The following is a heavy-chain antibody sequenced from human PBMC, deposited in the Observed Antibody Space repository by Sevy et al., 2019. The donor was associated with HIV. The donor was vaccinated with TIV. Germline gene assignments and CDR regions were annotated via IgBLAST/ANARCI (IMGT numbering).Heavy chain of an antibody. J-gene: IGHJ6*02. CDR3: ARKVGYYYYYXMDX. V-gene: IGHV3-48*03. CDR2: IYASGSPI. Sequence: GGSLRLSCEGSGXXFRSYEMNXXXXAPGKGLEWISYIYASGSPINYSDSVRGRFTISRDDAKNSLYLQMDDLRVDDTXTYYCARKVGYYYYYXMDXWGQGTTVTVSS. CDR1: GXXFRSYE.